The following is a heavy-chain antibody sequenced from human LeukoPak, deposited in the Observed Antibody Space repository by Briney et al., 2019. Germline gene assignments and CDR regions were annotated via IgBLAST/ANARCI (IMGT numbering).Heavy chain of an antibody. Sequence: GSSVKVSCKASGGTFSSYAISWVRQAPGQGLEWMGGIIPIFGTANYAQKFQGRVTITADESTSTAYMELSSLRSEDTAVYYCARGPGNYYDSSGYYYGGHNYYMDVWGKGTTVTVSS. D-gene: IGHD3-22*01. CDR1: GGTFSSYA. CDR3: ARGPGNYYDSSGYYYGGHNYYMDV. CDR2: IIPIFGTA. J-gene: IGHJ6*03. V-gene: IGHV1-69*01.